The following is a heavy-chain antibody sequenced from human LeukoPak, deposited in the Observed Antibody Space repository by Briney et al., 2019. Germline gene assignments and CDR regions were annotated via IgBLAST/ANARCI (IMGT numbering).Heavy chain of an antibody. CDR1: GFTFSSYG. V-gene: IGHV3-23*01. J-gene: IGHJ6*02. CDR2: ISGSGGST. Sequence: GGSLRLSCAASGFTFSSYGMHWVRQAPGKGLEWVSTISGSGGSTYYADSVKGRFTISRDNSKNTLYLQMNSLRAEDTAVYYCAKDFLGYCSGGSCYGMDVWGQGTTVTVSS. CDR3: AKDFLGYCSGGSCYGMDV. D-gene: IGHD2-15*01.